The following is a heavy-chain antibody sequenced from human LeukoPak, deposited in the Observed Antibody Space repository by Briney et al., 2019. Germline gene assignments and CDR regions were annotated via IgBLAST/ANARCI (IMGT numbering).Heavy chain of an antibody. CDR2: IYYSGST. D-gene: IGHD5-24*01. J-gene: IGHJ4*02. Sequence: SETLSLTCTVSGGSISSSSYYWGWIRQPPGKGLEWIGSIYYSGSTYYNPSLKSRVTISVDTSKNQFSLKLSSVTAADTAVYYCARESRRDGYKFDYWGQGTLVTVSS. V-gene: IGHV4-39*07. CDR3: ARESRRDGYKFDY. CDR1: GGSISSSSYY.